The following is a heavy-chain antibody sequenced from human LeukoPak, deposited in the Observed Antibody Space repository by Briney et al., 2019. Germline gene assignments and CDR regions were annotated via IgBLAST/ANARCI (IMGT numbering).Heavy chain of an antibody. CDR2: ISAYNGNT. CDR3: ARSFWSGYYGIYYYYYMDV. D-gene: IGHD3-3*01. J-gene: IGHJ6*03. CDR1: GYTFTSYG. Sequence: GASVKVSCKASGYTFTSYGISWVRQAPGQGLEWMGWISAYNGNTNYAQKLQGRVTMTTDTSTSTAYMELRSLGSDDTAVYYCARSFWSGYYGIYYYYYMDVWGKGTTVTVSS. V-gene: IGHV1-18*01.